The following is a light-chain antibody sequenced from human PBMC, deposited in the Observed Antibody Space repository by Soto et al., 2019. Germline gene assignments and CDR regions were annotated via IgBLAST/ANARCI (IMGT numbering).Light chain of an antibody. CDR3: QQYDSFST. Sequence: DIQMTQSPSTLSASVGDSVTITCRASQSIGAWLAWYQQKPGKAPKLLIYKASTLQTGVPSRFDGSGSGTEFTLTISSLQPDDFATSYCQQYDSFSTFGQGTKLEIK. J-gene: IGKJ2*01. V-gene: IGKV1-5*03. CDR2: KAS. CDR1: QSIGAW.